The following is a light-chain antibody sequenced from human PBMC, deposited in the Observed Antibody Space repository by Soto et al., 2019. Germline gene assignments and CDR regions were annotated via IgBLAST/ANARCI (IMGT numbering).Light chain of an antibody. CDR1: QSISNN. Sequence: IGLTHSPATLSVSPGERATLSCRASQSISNNLAWYQQKPGQAPRLLIYGASTRATGIPARFSGSGSGTEFTLTISSLQSEDFAVYSCQHYNDRPLTFGGGTKVDIK. V-gene: IGKV3-15*01. CDR2: GAS. J-gene: IGKJ4*01. CDR3: QHYNDRPLT.